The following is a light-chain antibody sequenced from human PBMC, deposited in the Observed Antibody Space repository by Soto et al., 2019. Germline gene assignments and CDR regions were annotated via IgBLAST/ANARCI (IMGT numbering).Light chain of an antibody. V-gene: IGKV3D-15*01. CDR2: GAS. J-gene: IGKJ3*01. CDR3: HQYNNWPYT. CDR1: QSVSTN. Sequence: EMVMTQSPATLSVSPGERATLSCRASQSVSTNLAWYQQKPGQAPRLLIYGASTRATGIPARFSGSGSGTEFTLTISSLQSEDFAFYYCHQYNNWPYTFGPGTRVDIK.